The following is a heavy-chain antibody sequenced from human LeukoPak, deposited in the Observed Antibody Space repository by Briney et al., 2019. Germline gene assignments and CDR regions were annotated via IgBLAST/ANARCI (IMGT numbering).Heavy chain of an antibody. J-gene: IGHJ4*02. V-gene: IGHV1-2*02. CDR2: INPKSGGT. CDR1: VYTLTHYY. CDR3: ARDPCGNGDY. Sequence: GASVTVSFKASVYTLTHYYMHWVRQAPGKRLEWMGWINPKSGGTNYAQKFQGRVTVTRDTSITTAYMELSRLTSDDTAVYYCARDPCGNGDYWGQGTLVTVSS. D-gene: IGHD1-1*01.